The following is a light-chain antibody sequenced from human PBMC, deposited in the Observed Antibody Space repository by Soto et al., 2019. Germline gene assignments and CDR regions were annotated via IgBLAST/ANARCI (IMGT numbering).Light chain of an antibody. J-gene: IGLJ2*01. CDR1: SGHSSYA. CDR2: LNSDGSH. CDR3: QTWGTGIHVV. V-gene: IGLV4-69*01. Sequence: QSVLTQSPSASASLGASVKLTCTLSSGHSSYAIAWHQQQPEKGPRYLMKLNSDGSHSKGDGIPDRFSGSSSGAERYLTISSLQSEDKADYYCQTWGTGIHVVFGGGTKVTVL.